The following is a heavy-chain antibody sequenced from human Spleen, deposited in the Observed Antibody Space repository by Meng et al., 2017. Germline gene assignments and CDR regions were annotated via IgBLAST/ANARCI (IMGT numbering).Heavy chain of an antibody. D-gene: IGHD1/OR15-1a*01. Sequence: GGSLRLSCAASGSGFTFNDDYMSWIRQAPGKGLEWIAYISYSSNMIYYVDSVRGRFTISRDNALNSLYLQMDSLRGEDTAVYYCARVRNWDIDYWGQGTLVTVSS. CDR2: ISYSSNMI. V-gene: IGHV3-11*01. J-gene: IGHJ4*02. CDR1: GSGFTFNDDY. CDR3: ARVRNWDIDY.